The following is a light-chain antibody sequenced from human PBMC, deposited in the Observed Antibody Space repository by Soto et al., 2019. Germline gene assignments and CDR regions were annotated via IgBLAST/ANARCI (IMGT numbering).Light chain of an antibody. CDR2: EGS. Sequence: QSALTQPASVSGSPGQSITISFTGTSSDVGRYNLVSWYQQHPGKAPKLMIYEGSKRPSGVSNRFSGSKSGNTASLTISGLQAEDEADYYCCSYAGSSTLVFGGGTKVTVL. J-gene: IGLJ2*01. V-gene: IGLV2-23*01. CDR1: SSDVGRYNL. CDR3: CSYAGSSTLV.